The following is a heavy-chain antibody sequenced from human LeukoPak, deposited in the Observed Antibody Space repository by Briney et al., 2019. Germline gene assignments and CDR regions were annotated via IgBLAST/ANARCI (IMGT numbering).Heavy chain of an antibody. CDR2: IYYSGST. D-gene: IGHD3-22*01. V-gene: IGHV4-59*12. CDR3: ARDGDIDSGYYPYYFDY. CDR1: GGSISSYY. J-gene: IGHJ4*02. Sequence: PSETLSLTCTVSGGSISSYYWSWIRQPPGKGLEWIGYIYYSGSTNYNPSLKSRVTMSVDTSKNQFSLKLSSVTAADTAVYYCARDGDIDSGYYPYYFDYWGQGTLVTVSS.